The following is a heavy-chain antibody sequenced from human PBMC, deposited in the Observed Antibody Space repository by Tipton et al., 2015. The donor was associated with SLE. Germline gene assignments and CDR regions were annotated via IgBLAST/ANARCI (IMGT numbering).Heavy chain of an antibody. D-gene: IGHD2-15*01. Sequence: SLRLSCAASGFTFSSYAMGWVRQAPGKGLEWVSVVSGSGVRTYYADSVKGRFTSSRDNSKNTLYLQMNSLRAEDTAVYYCAKGGFCSAGRCEHYYYYAMDVWGHGTTVTVSS. V-gene: IGHV3-23*01. J-gene: IGHJ6*02. CDR3: AKGGFCSAGRCEHYYYYAMDV. CDR2: VSGSGVRT. CDR1: GFTFSSYA.